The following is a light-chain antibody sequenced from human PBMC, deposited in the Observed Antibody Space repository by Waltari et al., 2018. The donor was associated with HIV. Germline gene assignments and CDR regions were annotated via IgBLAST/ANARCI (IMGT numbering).Light chain of an antibody. J-gene: IGLJ2*01. CDR3: SSFASQGTLV. CDR2: GVS. Sequence: QSPLSQPASVSGSPGQSITISSTAVRHLVDFYNFVSWYQQPPGKAPQLILYGVSGRPSGVSSRFSGSKSGVTASLTISGLQAEDEAHYFCSSFASQGTLVFGGGTKLTVL. V-gene: IGLV2-14*01. CDR1: RHLVDFYNF.